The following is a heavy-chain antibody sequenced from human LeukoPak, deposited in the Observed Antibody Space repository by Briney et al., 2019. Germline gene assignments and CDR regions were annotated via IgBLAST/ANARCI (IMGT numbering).Heavy chain of an antibody. CDR2: ISGSGTST. V-gene: IGHV3-23*01. CDR3: ARVGDSYGYRRVYFQH. D-gene: IGHD5-18*01. CDR1: GFTFSSYA. Sequence: GGSLRLSCAASGFTFSSYAMSWVRQAPGKGLEGVSGISGSGTSTYYADSVKGRFTISRDNSKNTPYLQMNSLRAEDTAVYYCARVGDSYGYRRVYFQHWGQGTLVTVSS. J-gene: IGHJ1*01.